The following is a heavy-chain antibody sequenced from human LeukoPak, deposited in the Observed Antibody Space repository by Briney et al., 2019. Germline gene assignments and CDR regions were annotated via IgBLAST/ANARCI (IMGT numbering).Heavy chain of an antibody. V-gene: IGHV1-69*06. J-gene: IGHJ4*02. CDR2: IIPIFGTA. CDR1: GGTFSSYA. Sequence: ASVKVSCKASGGTFSSYAISWVQQAPGQGLEWMGGIIPIFGTANYAQKFQGRVTMTEDTSTDTAYMELSSLRSEDTAVYYCATYEAVAGIEGDYWGQGTLVTVSS. D-gene: IGHD6-19*01. CDR3: ATYEAVAGIEGDY.